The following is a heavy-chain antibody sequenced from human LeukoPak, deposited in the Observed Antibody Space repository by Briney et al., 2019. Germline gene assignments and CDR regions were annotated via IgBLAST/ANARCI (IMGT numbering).Heavy chain of an antibody. CDR3: AKLGYYCSGGSCYSRALDV. Sequence: GGSLRLSCAASGFTFSSYGMHWVRQAPGKGLEWVAVISYDGSNKYSADSVKGRFTISRDNPKNTLYLQMNSLRAEDTAVYYCAKLGYYCSGGSCYSRALDVWGQGTTVTVSS. D-gene: IGHD2-15*01. V-gene: IGHV3-30*18. CDR1: GFTFSSYG. J-gene: IGHJ6*02. CDR2: ISYDGSNK.